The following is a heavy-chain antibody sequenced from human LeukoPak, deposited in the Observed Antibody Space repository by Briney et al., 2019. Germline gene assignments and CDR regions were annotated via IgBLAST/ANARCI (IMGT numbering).Heavy chain of an antibody. CDR1: GFTFSSYW. Sequence: QPGGSLRLSCAASGFTFSSYWMHWVRQAPGKGLVWVSRTNGSRTDYADSVKGRFTISRDNAKNTLYLQMDSLRPEDTAVYYCVRGVGVSRFNYLDSWGQGTLVIVSS. D-gene: IGHD6-13*01. CDR2: TNGSRT. CDR3: VRGVGVSRFNYLDS. V-gene: IGHV3-74*01. J-gene: IGHJ4*02.